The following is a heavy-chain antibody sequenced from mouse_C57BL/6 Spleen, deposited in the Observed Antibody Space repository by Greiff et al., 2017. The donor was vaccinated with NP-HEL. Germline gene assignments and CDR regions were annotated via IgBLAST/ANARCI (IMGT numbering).Heavy chain of an antibody. CDR3: ARGLTVVAEDWYFDV. CDR1: GYTFTSYW. D-gene: IGHD1-1*01. CDR2: IDPNSGGT. Sequence: QVQLQQPGAELVKPGASVKLSCKASGYTFTSYWMHWVKQRPGRGLEWIGRIDPNSGGTKYNEKFKSKATLTVDKPSSAAYMQLSSLTSEDSAVYYCARGLTVVAEDWYFDVWGTGTTVTVSS. J-gene: IGHJ1*03. V-gene: IGHV1-72*01.